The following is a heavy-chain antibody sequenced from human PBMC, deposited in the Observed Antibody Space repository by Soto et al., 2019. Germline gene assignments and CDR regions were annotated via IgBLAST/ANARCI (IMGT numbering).Heavy chain of an antibody. V-gene: IGHV1-46*01. CDR2: INPSGGST. J-gene: IGHJ5*02. CDR3: ARSAQQLENWFDP. D-gene: IGHD6-13*01. Sequence: ASVKVCCKASVYSFTSYYMHWVRQAPGQGLEWMGIINPSGGSTSYAQKFQGRVTMTRDTSTSTVYMELSSLRSEDTAVYYCARSAQQLENWFDPWGQGTLVTVSS. CDR1: VYSFTSYY.